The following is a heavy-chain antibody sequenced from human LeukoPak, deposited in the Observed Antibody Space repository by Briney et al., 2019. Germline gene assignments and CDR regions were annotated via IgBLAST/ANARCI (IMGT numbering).Heavy chain of an antibody. V-gene: IGHV4-34*01. CDR1: GGSFSGYY. Sequence: PSETLSITCAVYGGSFSGYYWSWIRQPPGKGRVWIGEINHSGSTNYNPSLKSRVTISVDTSKNQFSLKLSSVTAADTAVYYCARAYVFRGVNHGADAFDIWGQGTMVTVSS. CDR3: ARAYVFRGVNHGADAFDI. CDR2: INHSGST. D-gene: IGHD3-10*01. J-gene: IGHJ3*02.